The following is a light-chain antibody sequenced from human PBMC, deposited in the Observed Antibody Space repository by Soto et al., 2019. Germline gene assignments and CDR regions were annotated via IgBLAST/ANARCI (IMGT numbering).Light chain of an antibody. CDR3: QLRSSWPWT. Sequence: EIVLTQSPATLSLSPGERATLSCRASQSVSSYLAWYQQKPGQAPRLLIYDASNRATGIPARFSGSGSGTDFTLTINSLEPEDFAVYYCQLRSSWPWTFGQETKVQIK. CDR2: DAS. V-gene: IGKV3-11*01. J-gene: IGKJ1*01. CDR1: QSVSSY.